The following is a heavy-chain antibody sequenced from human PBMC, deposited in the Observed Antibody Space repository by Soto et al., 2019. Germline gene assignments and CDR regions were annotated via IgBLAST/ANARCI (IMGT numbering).Heavy chain of an antibody. Sequence: PSETLSLTCTVSGGSVSSGSYYWSWIRQPPGKGLEWIGYIYYSGSTNYNPSLKSRVTISVDTSKNQFSLKLSSVTAADTAVYYCARASWYYYDSSGYFFVDYWGQGTLVTVS. V-gene: IGHV4-61*01. CDR1: GGSVSSGSYY. D-gene: IGHD3-22*01. CDR2: IYYSGST. J-gene: IGHJ4*02. CDR3: ARASWYYYDSSGYFFVDY.